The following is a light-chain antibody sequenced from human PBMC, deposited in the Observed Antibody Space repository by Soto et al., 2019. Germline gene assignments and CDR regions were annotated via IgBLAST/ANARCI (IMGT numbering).Light chain of an antibody. CDR1: SIDVGGYNY. J-gene: IGLJ1*01. CDR3: CTFAGIYTFV. CDR2: DVN. Sequence: QSALTQPRSVSGSPGQSVTISCTGTSIDVGGYNYVSWYQQYPGKAPKLIIYDVNKRPSGVPDRFSGSKSGNTASLTISGLQADDEADYYCTFAGIYTFVFGPGTKVTVL. V-gene: IGLV2-11*01.